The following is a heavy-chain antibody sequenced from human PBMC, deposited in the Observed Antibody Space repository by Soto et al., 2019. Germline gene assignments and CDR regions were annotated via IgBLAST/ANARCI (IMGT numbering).Heavy chain of an antibody. D-gene: IGHD3-10*01. CDR1: GGSISSYY. V-gene: IGHV4-59*01. CDR2: IYYSGST. Sequence: PSETLSLTCTVSGGSISSYYWSWIRQPPGKGLEWIGYIYYSGSTNYNPSLKSRVTISVDTSKNQFSLKLSSVTAADTAVDYCDREIMPLTIYWYFDLWGRGTLVTVSS. CDR3: DREIMPLTIYWYFDL. J-gene: IGHJ2*01.